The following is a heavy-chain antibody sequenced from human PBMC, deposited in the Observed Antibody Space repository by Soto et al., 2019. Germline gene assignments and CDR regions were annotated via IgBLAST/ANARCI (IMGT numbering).Heavy chain of an antibody. J-gene: IGHJ4*02. CDR2: IYTSGST. CDR1: GGSISSSSYY. CDR3: ARGLAYYYDSSGYYPWYYFDY. Sequence: SETLSLTCTVSGGSISSSSYYWGWIRQPPGKGLEWIGSIYTSGSTNYNPSLKSRVTMSVDTSKNQFSLKLSSVTAADTAVYYCARGLAYYYDSSGYYPWYYFDYWGQGTLVTVSS. V-gene: IGHV4-39*07. D-gene: IGHD3-22*01.